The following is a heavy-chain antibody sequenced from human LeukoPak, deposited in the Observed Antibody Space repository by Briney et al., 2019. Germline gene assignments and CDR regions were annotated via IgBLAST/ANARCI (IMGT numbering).Heavy chain of an antibody. J-gene: IGHJ4*02. D-gene: IGHD4-23*01. CDR2: IYHSGST. CDR1: GGSISSGGYS. CDR3: ASSVVTRSPFDY. Sequence: SETLSLTCAVSGGSISSGGYSWSWLRQPPGKGLEWIGYIYHSGSTYYNPSLKSRVTISVDRSKNQFSLKLSSVTAADTAVYYCASSVVTRSPFDYWGQGTLVTVSS. V-gene: IGHV4-30-2*01.